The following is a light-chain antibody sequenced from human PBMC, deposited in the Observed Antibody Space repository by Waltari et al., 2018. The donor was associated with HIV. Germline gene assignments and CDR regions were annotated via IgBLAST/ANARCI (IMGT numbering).Light chain of an antibody. J-gene: IGLJ2*01. CDR1: SLRGYY. CDR2: GKT. Sequence: SSELTQDPAVSVALGQTVRITCQGDSLRGYYASWYHQKPGQAPILVIYGKTNRPSGIPDRFSGSNSGNTASLTITGAQAGDEGDYYCNSRDSSANPVFGGGTKLTVL. CDR3: NSRDSSANPV. V-gene: IGLV3-19*01.